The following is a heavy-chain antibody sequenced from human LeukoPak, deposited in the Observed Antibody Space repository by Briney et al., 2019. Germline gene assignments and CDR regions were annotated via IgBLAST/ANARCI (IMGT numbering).Heavy chain of an antibody. D-gene: IGHD2-15*01. Sequence: PSETLSLTCTVSGGSISSSSYYWGWIRQPPGKGLGWIGSIYYSGSTYYNPSLKSRVTISVDTSKNQFSLKLSPVTAADTAVYYCARLRGLGPSDAFDIWGQGTMVTVSS. CDR2: IYYSGST. CDR1: GGSISSSSYY. CDR3: ARLRGLGPSDAFDI. J-gene: IGHJ3*02. V-gene: IGHV4-39*01.